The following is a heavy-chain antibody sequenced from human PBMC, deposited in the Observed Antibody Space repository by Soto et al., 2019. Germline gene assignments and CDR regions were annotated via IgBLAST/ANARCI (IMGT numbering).Heavy chain of an antibody. Sequence: GGSVRLSCEASGFTFSNYGMHWVRQAPGKGLEWVAVISCNGSTKYYSDSVKGRFTISRDNGKNSLFLQMNSLRDEDTAVYYCARVVVVIPPGYYYAMDVWGQGTTVTVSS. V-gene: IGHV3-30*12. CDR2: ISCNGSTK. CDR3: ARVVVVIPPGYYYAMDV. J-gene: IGHJ6*02. D-gene: IGHD3-22*01. CDR1: GFTFSNYG.